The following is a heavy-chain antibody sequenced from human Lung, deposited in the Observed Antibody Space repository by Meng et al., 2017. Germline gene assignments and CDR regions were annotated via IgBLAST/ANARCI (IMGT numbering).Heavy chain of an antibody. D-gene: IGHD5-12*01. Sequence: VQLVVCGGCLVKPGGSLRLSCEGSGFTFSNAYMTWVRQVPGKRLEWVGRIKSKPDGETIDYAAPVKGRFTISRDDSKNTVYLQMNSLKTEDTAVYYCSGHIDYWGQGTLVTVSS. CDR3: SGHIDY. J-gene: IGHJ4*02. CDR1: GFTFSNAY. V-gene: IGHV3-15*01. CDR2: IKSKPDGETI.